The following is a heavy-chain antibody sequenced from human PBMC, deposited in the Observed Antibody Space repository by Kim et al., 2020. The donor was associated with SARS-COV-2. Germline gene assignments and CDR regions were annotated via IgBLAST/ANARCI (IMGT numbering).Heavy chain of an antibody. Sequence: GESLKISCKGSGYSFTSYWISWVRQMPGKGLEWMGRIDPSDSYTNYSPSFQGHVTISADKSISTAYLQWSSLKASDTAMYYCASTLLNSGYPYGMDVWGQGTTVTVSS. D-gene: IGHD3-22*01. CDR2: IDPSDSYT. J-gene: IGHJ6*02. CDR3: ASTLLNSGYPYGMDV. CDR1: GYSFTSYW. V-gene: IGHV5-10-1*01.